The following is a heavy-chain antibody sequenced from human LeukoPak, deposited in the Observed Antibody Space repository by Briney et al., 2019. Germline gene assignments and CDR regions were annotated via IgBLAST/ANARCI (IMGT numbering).Heavy chain of an antibody. CDR1: GYTFTSYY. CDR3: ARDGGMTTKLYYFDC. D-gene: IGHD5-24*01. Sequence: ASVKVSCKASGYTFTSYYMHWVRQAPGQGLEWMGIINPNSGSISYAQKFQGRVTMTRDTSTSTVYMELSSLRSEDTAVYYCARDGGMTTKLYYFDCWGQGTLVTVSS. J-gene: IGHJ4*02. V-gene: IGHV1-46*01. CDR2: INPNSGSI.